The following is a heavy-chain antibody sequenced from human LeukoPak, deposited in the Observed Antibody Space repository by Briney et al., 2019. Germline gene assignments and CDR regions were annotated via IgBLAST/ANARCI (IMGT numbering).Heavy chain of an antibody. CDR3: AIRYGSGEKYYYYYYMDV. V-gene: IGHV3-21*01. Sequence: RAGGSLRLSCAASGFTFSSYSMNWVRQAPGKGLEWVSSISSSSSYIYYADSVKGRFTISRDNAKNSLYLQMNSLRAEDTAVYYCAIRYGSGEKYYYYYYMDVWGKGTTVTVSS. D-gene: IGHD3-10*01. CDR2: ISSSSSYI. CDR1: GFTFSSYS. J-gene: IGHJ6*03.